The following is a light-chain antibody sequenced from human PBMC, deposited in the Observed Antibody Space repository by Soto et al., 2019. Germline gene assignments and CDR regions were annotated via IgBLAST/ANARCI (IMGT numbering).Light chain of an antibody. CDR3: QQSYSIPYT. Sequence: DVQMTQSPSSLSASVGDRDTITCRPSQSIDTFLNSYQQKPERAPKLLISAATTLHTGVPSRFSGSGSGTHFTLTISSLQPEYSATYFCQQSYSIPYTFALGTKLEIK. V-gene: IGKV1-39*01. CDR1: QSIDTF. J-gene: IGKJ2*01. CDR2: AAT.